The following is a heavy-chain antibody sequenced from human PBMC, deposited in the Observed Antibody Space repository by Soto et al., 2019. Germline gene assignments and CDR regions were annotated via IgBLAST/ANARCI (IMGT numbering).Heavy chain of an antibody. CDR1: GFTFTNYA. CDR2: VSYDGSNK. D-gene: IGHD2-8*01. J-gene: IGHJ5*02. Sequence: QVPVVESGGGVVQPGRSLRLSCATSGFTFTNYAMHWVRQAPGKGLEWVAVVSYDGSNKNYADSVKGRFTSSRDDSKNTVFFQMNSLRDEETAVYYCARDHGYYFDPWGQGTLVTV. V-gene: IGHV3-30*14. CDR3: ARDHGYYFDP.